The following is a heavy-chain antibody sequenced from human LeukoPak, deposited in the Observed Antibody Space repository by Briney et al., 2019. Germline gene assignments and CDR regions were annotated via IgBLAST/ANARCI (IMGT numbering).Heavy chain of an antibody. CDR3: ARDSSSTQQLWFVY. CDR2: IKTDGSIT. V-gene: IGHV3-74*01. J-gene: IGHJ4*02. D-gene: IGHD5-18*01. Sequence: GRSLRLFYAASGLSFSVFWMHWVGQVPGKGPVWVSRIKTDGSITDYADSVKGRFTISRDNAKNTLYLQMNSLRAEDTAVYYCARDSSSTQQLWFVYWGQGTLVTVSS. CDR1: GLSFSVFW.